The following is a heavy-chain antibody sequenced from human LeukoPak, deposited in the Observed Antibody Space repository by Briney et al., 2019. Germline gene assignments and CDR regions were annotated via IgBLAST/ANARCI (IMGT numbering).Heavy chain of an antibody. CDR2: ISSSSSYT. Sequence: GGSLRLSCAASGFTFSDYYMSWIRQAPGKGLEWASYISSSSSYTNYADSVKGRFTISRDNAKNSLYLQMNSLRAEDTAVYYCAISGYSSGWYVPQPCDYWGQGTLVTVSS. CDR3: AISGYSSGWYVPQPCDY. J-gene: IGHJ4*02. D-gene: IGHD6-19*01. CDR1: GFTFSDYY. V-gene: IGHV3-11*06.